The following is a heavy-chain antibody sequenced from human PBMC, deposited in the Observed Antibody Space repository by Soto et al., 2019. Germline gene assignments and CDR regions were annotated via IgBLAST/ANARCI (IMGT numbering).Heavy chain of an antibody. J-gene: IGHJ6*02. V-gene: IGHV3-53*01. D-gene: IGHD2-8*01. CDR2: IYSGGVT. CDR3: ARSNGADYFYALDV. Sequence: PGGSLRLSCEASGFTVSRTFMSWVRQAPGKGLEWVSLIYSGGVTYYAESVKGRFIISRDNSRNTMYLQMNSLRGEDTAVYYCARSNGADYFYALDVWGQGTTVTVSS. CDR1: GFTVSRTF.